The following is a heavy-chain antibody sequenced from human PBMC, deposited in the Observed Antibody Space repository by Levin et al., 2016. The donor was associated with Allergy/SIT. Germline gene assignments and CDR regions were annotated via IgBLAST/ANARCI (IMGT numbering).Heavy chain of an antibody. J-gene: IGHJ4*02. CDR1: GITFSNYA. Sequence: GGSLRLSCAAPGITFSNYAMTWVRQAPGKGLEWVSGISGLGGSTYYADSVKGRFTISRDNSKNTLYLLMNSLRAEDTAVYYCAKVRYSSGWYLDYWGQGTLVTVSS. CDR2: ISGLGGST. D-gene: IGHD6-19*01. V-gene: IGHV3-23*01. CDR3: AKVRYSSGWYLDY.